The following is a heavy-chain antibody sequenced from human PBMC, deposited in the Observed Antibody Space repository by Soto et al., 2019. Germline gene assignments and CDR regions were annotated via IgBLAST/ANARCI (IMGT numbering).Heavy chain of an antibody. CDR3: ARSDGRY. J-gene: IGHJ4*02. Sequence: QVQLQESGPGLVKPSETLSLTCTVSGGSISSYYWSWIRQPPGKGLEWIGYIYYSGSTNYNPSLRRRVTKSVDTAKNQFSLKLSSVNAADTAVYFCARSDGRYWGQGTLVTVSS. CDR1: GGSISSYY. CDR2: IYYSGST. V-gene: IGHV4-59*01.